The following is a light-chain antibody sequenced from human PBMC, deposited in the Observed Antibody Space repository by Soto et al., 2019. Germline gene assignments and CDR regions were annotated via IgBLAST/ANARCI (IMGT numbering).Light chain of an antibody. CDR1: QSFSSAY. Sequence: EIVLTQSPGTLSLSPGESATLSCRASQSFSSAYLAWYQQRPGRAPRLLIYGASSRATGIPDRFSGSGSGTDFSLTISRLEPEDFAVYYCQQYGNSPLTFGGGTKVEIK. CDR2: GAS. CDR3: QQYGNSPLT. J-gene: IGKJ4*01. V-gene: IGKV3-20*01.